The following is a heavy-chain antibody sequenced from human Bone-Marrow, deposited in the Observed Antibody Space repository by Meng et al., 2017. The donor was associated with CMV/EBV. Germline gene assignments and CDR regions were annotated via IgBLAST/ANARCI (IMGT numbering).Heavy chain of an antibody. Sequence: GGSLRLSCKGSGYSFASYWIGWVRQLPGKGLEWMAIIYPAESEIRYSPSFQGQVSVSADRSTSTAYLQWSSLKASDTAMYYCARHGGNSGAWGQGTLVNGAS. V-gene: IGHV5-51*01. J-gene: IGHJ5*02. CDR3: ARHGGNSGA. CDR1: GYSFASYW. D-gene: IGHD4-23*01. CDR2: IYPAESEI.